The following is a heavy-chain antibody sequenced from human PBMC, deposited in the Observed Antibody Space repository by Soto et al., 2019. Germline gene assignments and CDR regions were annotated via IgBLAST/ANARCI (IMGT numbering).Heavy chain of an antibody. V-gene: IGHV4-4*07. CDR3: ARDLQSATMNRGVPLAYQSFDP. J-gene: IGHJ5*02. CDR1: GGSISDNF. CDR2: THGSGST. D-gene: IGHD3-10*01. Sequence: KPSETLSLTCTVSGGSISDNFWTWIRQPAGKGLEWIGRTHGSGSTSYNPSLKTRLTMSVDTSNNQISLSLRSVTAADTAVYYCARDLQSATMNRGVPLAYQSFDPWGHGTLVTVSS.